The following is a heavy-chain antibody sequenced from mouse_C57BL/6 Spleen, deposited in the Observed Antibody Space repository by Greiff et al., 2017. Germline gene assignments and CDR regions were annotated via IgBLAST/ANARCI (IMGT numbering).Heavy chain of an antibody. CDR2: IHPNSGST. V-gene: IGHV1-64*01. D-gene: IGHD2-2*01. CDR1: GYTFTSYW. CDR3: ARGAPYGYGGAWFAY. J-gene: IGHJ3*01. Sequence: VQLQQPGAELVKPGASVKLSCKASGYTFTSYWMHWVKQRPGQGLEWIGMIHPNSGSTNYNEKFKSKATLTVDKSSSTAYMQLSSLASEDSAVYYRARGAPYGYGGAWFAYWGQGTLVTVSA.